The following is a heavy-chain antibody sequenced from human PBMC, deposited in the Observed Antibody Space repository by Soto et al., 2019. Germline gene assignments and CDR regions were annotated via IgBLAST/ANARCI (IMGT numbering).Heavy chain of an antibody. D-gene: IGHD2-15*01. CDR3: ARRGGGVVLAATTPFDY. J-gene: IGHJ4*02. CDR1: SGSISTANW. Sequence: QVPLQESGPRLVRPSVTLSLTCTVSSGSISTANWWRWVRQPPGRGLEWIGEIYHSGSTNYNLCLKSRVTLSVDKSKTQFSLRLSSVTAADTATYYCARRGGGVVLAATTPFDYWGQGTLVTVSS. V-gene: IGHV4-4*02. CDR2: IYHSGST.